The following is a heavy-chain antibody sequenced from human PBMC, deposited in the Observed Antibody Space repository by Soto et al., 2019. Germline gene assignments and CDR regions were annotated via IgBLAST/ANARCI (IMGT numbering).Heavy chain of an antibody. Sequence: SVEVSYRDSCYTFNSYGISWGRQAPVQGLEWMGWISAYNGNTNYAQKLQGRVTMTTDTSTSTAYMELRSLRSDDTAVYYCARDAPGITIFGVVIGHYYYGMDVWGQGTTVTVSS. CDR2: ISAYNGNT. J-gene: IGHJ6*02. D-gene: IGHD3-3*01. V-gene: IGHV1-18*01. CDR1: CYTFNSYG. CDR3: ARDAPGITIFGVVIGHYYYGMDV.